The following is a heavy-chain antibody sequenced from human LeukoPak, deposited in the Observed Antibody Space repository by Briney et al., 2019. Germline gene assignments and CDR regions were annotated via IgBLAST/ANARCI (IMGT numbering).Heavy chain of an antibody. CDR1: GFTFSSYA. J-gene: IGHJ4*02. Sequence: LPGGSLRLSCAASGFTFSSYAMHWVRQAPGKGLEWVAVISYDGSNKYYADSVKGRFTISRDNSKNTLYLQMNSLRAEDTAVYYCVRDWGYDSSGYWQKYFDTWGQGTLVTVSS. D-gene: IGHD3-22*01. CDR2: ISYDGSNK. CDR3: VRDWGYDSSGYWQKYFDT. V-gene: IGHV3-30*04.